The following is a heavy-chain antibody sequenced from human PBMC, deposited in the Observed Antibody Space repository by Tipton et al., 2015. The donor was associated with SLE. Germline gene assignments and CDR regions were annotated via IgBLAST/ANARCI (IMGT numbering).Heavy chain of an antibody. CDR2: ISSSSSYI. D-gene: IGHD4-11*01. CDR1: GFTFSSYS. J-gene: IGHJ3*02. CDR3: ARGAYSNYGGHAFDI. V-gene: IGHV3-21*03. Sequence: SLRLSCAASGFTFSSYSMNWVRQAPGKGLEWVSSISSSSSYIYYADSVKGRFTISRDNAKNSLYLQMNSLRAEDTAVYYCARGAYSNYGGHAFDIWSQGTMVTVSS.